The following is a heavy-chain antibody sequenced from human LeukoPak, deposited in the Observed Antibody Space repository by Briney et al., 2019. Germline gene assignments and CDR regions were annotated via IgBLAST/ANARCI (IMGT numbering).Heavy chain of an antibody. V-gene: IGHV3-23*01. Sequence: GGSLRLSCAASGFTFSSYAMSWVRQAPGKGLEWVSAISGSGGSTYYADSVKGRFTISRDNSKNTLYLQMNSLRAEGTAVYYCAKDTVLRYFDWLFPHFDYWGQGTLVTVSS. CDR3: AKDTVLRYFDWLFPHFDY. D-gene: IGHD3-9*01. CDR2: ISGSGGST. J-gene: IGHJ4*02. CDR1: GFTFSSYA.